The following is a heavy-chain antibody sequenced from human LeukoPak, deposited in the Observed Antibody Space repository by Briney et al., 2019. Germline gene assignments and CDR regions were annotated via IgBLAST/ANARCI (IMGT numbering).Heavy chain of an antibody. J-gene: IGHJ5*02. CDR3: AKDLGVWNPPTEKFDP. Sequence: PGGSLRLSCAASGFTFSSYAMSWVRQAPGKGLEWVSAISGSGGSTYYADSVKGRFTISRDNSKNTLYLQMNSLRAEDTAVYYCAKDLGVWNPPTEKFDPWGQGTLVTVSS. CDR1: GFTFSSYA. V-gene: IGHV3-23*01. CDR2: ISGSGGST. D-gene: IGHD1-1*01.